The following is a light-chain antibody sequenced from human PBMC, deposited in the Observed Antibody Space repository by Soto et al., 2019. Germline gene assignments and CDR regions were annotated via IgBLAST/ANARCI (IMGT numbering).Light chain of an antibody. V-gene: IGKV1-9*01. CDR1: RGIRSY. J-gene: IGKJ5*01. CDR2: SAS. Sequence: IKLTQSPSSRSASVGDRVTIACQASRGIRSYLAWYRQKPGKAPKLLVYSASTLQSGVPSRFSGSGSGPDFTLTISSLQPEDSATYFCQQLNSYTQTFGQGTRLEI. CDR3: QQLNSYTQT.